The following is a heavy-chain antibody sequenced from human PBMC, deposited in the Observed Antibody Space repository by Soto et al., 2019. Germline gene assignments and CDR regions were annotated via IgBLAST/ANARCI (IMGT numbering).Heavy chain of an antibody. Sequence: ASVKVSCKASGYTFTGYYIHWVRQAPGQGPEWMGWINPNNGGSNYAQKFQGRVTMTRGTSISTAYMELTRLKSDDTAVYYCAGGGNWNYWSYYDYWGPGTLVTVSS. CDR1: GYTFTGYY. D-gene: IGHD1-7*01. V-gene: IGHV1-2*02. CDR2: INPNNGGS. J-gene: IGHJ4*02. CDR3: AGGGNWNYWSYYDY.